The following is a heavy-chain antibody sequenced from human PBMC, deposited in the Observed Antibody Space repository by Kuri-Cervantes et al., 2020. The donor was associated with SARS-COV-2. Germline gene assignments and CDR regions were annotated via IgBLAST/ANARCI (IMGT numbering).Heavy chain of an antibody. Sequence: SLKISCAASGFTFDDYAMHWVRQAPGKGLEWVSGISWNSGSIGYADSVKGRFTISRDNSKNTLYLQMNSLRAEDTAVYYCAKDLVVVPAANVFELQGMDVWGKGTTVTVSS. J-gene: IGHJ6*04. D-gene: IGHD2-2*01. CDR1: GFTFDDYA. CDR3: AKDLVVVPAANVFELQGMDV. V-gene: IGHV3-9*01. CDR2: ISWNSGSI.